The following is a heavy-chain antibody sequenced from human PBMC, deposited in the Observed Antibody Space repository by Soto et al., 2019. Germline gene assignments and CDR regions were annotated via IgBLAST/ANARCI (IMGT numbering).Heavy chain of an antibody. CDR3: ARAEYYHDSSGYSGSAFDI. J-gene: IGHJ3*02. CDR1: GYPFSSYG. V-gene: IGHV1-18*01. D-gene: IGHD3-22*01. Sequence: SVKVSCKAAGYPFSSYGVIWVRQAPGQGLEWMGWISAYNGNTNYAQKLQGRVTMTTDTSTSTAYMELRSLRSDDTAVYYCARAEYYHDSSGYSGSAFDICGQRTMVTVSS. CDR2: ISAYNGNT.